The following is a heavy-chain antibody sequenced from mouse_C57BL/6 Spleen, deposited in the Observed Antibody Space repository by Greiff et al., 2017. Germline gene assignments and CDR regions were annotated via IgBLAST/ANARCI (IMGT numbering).Heavy chain of an antibody. CDR1: GYTFTDYE. Sequence: QVQLQQSGAELVRPGASVTLSCKASGYTFTDYEMHWVKQTPVHGLEWIGAIDPETGGTAYNQQFKGKAILTADKSSSTAYMELRSLTSEDSAVYYCTRRKPYGNYPHYYAMDYWGQGTSVTVSS. V-gene: IGHV1-15*01. D-gene: IGHD2-1*01. CDR3: TRRKPYGNYPHYYAMDY. J-gene: IGHJ4*01. CDR2: IDPETGGT.